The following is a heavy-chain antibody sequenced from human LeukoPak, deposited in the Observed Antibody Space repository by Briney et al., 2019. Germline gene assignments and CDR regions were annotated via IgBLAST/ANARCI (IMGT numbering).Heavy chain of an antibody. CDR1: GFTFSGSA. Sequence: PGGSLRLSCAASGFTFSGSAMHWVRQASGKGLEWVGRIRSKANSYATAYAASVKGRFTISRDDSKNTAYLQMNSLKTEDTAVYYCTRRRTTVTTPHSNYYYYMDVWGKGTTVTVSS. D-gene: IGHD4-17*01. CDR3: TRRRTTVTTPHSNYYYYMDV. V-gene: IGHV3-73*01. CDR2: IRSKANSYAT. J-gene: IGHJ6*03.